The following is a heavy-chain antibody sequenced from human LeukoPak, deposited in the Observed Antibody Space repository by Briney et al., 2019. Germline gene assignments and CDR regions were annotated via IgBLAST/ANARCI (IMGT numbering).Heavy chain of an antibody. Sequence: GGSLRLSCAASGFTFNSYSMNWVRQAPGKGLEWVSSISASGDFIYYADSLRGRFTISRDNAKNSVELQMNSLRVEDTAVYYCARPPYFDFWSGFYNDNYYYMEVWGRGTPVTVSS. CDR2: ISASGDFI. CDR3: ARPPYFDFWSGFYNDNYYYMEV. D-gene: IGHD3-3*01. V-gene: IGHV3-21*01. J-gene: IGHJ6*03. CDR1: GFTFNSYS.